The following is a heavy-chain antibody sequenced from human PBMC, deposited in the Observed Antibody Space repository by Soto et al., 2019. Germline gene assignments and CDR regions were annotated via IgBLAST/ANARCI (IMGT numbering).Heavy chain of an antibody. D-gene: IGHD6-13*01. CDR2: IYYSGST. CDR3: ARSWYDPPKFDY. Sequence: SETLSLTCTVSGGSISSYYWSWIRQPPGKGLEWIGYIYYSGSTNYNPSLKSRDTISVDTSKNQFSLKLSSVTAAVTAVYYWARSWYDPPKFDYWGQGTLVTVSS. J-gene: IGHJ4*02. CDR1: GGSISSYY. V-gene: IGHV4-59*01.